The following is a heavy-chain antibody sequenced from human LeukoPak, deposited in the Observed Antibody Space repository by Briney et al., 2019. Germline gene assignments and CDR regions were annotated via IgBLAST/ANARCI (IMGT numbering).Heavy chain of an antibody. CDR3: ARINYYGSGLDL. Sequence: PSETLSLTCTVSGGSISSSSYYWGWIRQPPGKGLEWIGSIYYSGSTYYNPSLKSRVTISVDTSKNQFSLRLTSVTAADTAVYYCARINYYGSGLDLWGQGALVTVSS. CDR2: IYYSGST. V-gene: IGHV4-39*07. D-gene: IGHD3-10*01. J-gene: IGHJ5*02. CDR1: GGSISSSSYY.